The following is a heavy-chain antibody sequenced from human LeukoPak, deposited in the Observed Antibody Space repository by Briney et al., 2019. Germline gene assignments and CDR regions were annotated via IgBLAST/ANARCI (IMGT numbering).Heavy chain of an antibody. D-gene: IGHD3-3*01. V-gene: IGHV1-24*01. CDR2: FDPEDGET. J-gene: IGHJ4*02. CDR1: GYTLTELS. CDR3: ATAPPRNRGYDFWSGYYPPLDY. Sequence: GASVTVSCTVSGYTLTELSMHWVRQAPGKGLEWMGGFDPEDGETIYAQKFQGRVTMTEDTSTDTAYMELSSLRSEDTAVYYCATAPPRNRGYDFWSGYYPPLDYWGQGTLVTVSS.